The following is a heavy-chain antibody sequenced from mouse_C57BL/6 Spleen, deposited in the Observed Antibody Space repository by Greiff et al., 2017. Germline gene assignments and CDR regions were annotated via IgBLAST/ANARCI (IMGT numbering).Heavy chain of an antibody. V-gene: IGHV3-6*01. CDR1: GYSITSGYY. Sequence: EVKLQESGPGLVKPSQSLSLTCSVTGYSITSGYYWNWIRQFPGNKLEWMGYISYDGSNNYNPSLKNRISITRDTSKNQFFLKLNSVTTEDTATYYCARGASFGYYFDYWGQGTTLTVSS. J-gene: IGHJ2*01. D-gene: IGHD3-1*01. CDR2: ISYDGSN. CDR3: ARGASFGYYFDY.